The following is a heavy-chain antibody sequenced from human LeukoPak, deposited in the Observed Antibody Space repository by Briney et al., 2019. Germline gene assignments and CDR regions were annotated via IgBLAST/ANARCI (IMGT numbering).Heavy chain of an antibody. CDR1: GGSFSGYY. D-gene: IGHD6-13*01. J-gene: IGHJ4*02. CDR2: INHSGST. V-gene: IGHV4-34*01. CDR3: ARESVSYSSSWYFDY. Sequence: SGTLSLTCAVYGGSFSGYYWSWIRQPPGKGLEWIGEINHSGSTNYNPSLKSRVTISVDTSKNQFSLKLGSVTAADTAVYYCARESVSYSSSWYFDYWGQGTLVTVSS.